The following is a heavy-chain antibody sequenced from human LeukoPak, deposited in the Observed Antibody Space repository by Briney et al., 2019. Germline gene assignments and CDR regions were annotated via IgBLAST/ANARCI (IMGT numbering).Heavy chain of an antibody. CDR2: INPNSGGT. J-gene: IGHJ4*02. Sequence: ASVKVSCKASGYTFTGYYMHWVRQAPGQGREWMGRINPNSGGTNYAQKFQGRVTMTRDTSISTAYMELSRLRSDDTAVYYCARDRSSSSWYSDFDYWGQGTLVTVSS. CDR1: GYTFTGYY. CDR3: ARDRSSSSWYSDFDY. V-gene: IGHV1-2*06. D-gene: IGHD6-13*01.